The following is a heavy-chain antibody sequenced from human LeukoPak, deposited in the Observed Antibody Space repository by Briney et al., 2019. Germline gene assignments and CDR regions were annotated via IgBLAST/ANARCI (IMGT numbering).Heavy chain of an antibody. J-gene: IGHJ2*01. CDR2: ISYSGST. CDR3: ARRYGYCGGDCYPVDWHLDL. Sequence: SETLSLTCTVSGGSISSYYWSWIRQPPGKGLEWIGYISYSGSTNYNPSLKSRVTISVDTSRNQFSLKLSSLTATDTAVYYCARRYGYCGGDCYPVDWHLDLWGRGTLVTVSS. CDR1: GGSISSYY. V-gene: IGHV4-59*08. D-gene: IGHD2-21*02.